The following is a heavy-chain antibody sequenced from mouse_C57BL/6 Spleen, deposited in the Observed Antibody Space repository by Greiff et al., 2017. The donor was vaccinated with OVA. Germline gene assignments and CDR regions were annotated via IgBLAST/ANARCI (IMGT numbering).Heavy chain of an antibody. CDR3: ARHEGIYDGYPYYAMDY. Sequence: QVQLQQSGAELVKPGASVKLSCKASGYTFTEYTIHWVKQRSGQGLEWIGWFYPGSGSIKYNEKFKDKATLTADKSSSTVYMELSRLTSEDSAVYFCARHEGIYDGYPYYAMDYWGQGTSVTVSS. CDR2: FYPGSGSI. J-gene: IGHJ4*01. V-gene: IGHV1-62-2*01. CDR1: GYTFTEYT. D-gene: IGHD2-3*01.